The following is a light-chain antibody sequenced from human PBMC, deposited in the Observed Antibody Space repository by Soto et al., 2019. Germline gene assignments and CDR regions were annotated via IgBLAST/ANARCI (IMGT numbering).Light chain of an antibody. CDR3: CSYTSSTNPL. CDR1: SSHVGGYHY. Sequence: QSVLTQPASASGSPGQSFTLSCPGISSHVGGYHYVSWYKQYPGESIKLVISEVSNLPSGVSNRFSGSKSGNTASLTISGLQAEDEADYYCCSYTSSTNPLFGGGTTVTVL. CDR2: EVS. V-gene: IGLV2-14*01. J-gene: IGLJ2*01.